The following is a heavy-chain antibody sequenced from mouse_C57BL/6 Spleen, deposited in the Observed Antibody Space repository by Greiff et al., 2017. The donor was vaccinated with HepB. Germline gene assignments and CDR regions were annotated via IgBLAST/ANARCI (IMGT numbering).Heavy chain of an antibody. CDR3: FYYGSNLYYAMDY. CDR2: IYPGNSDT. J-gene: IGHJ4*01. Sequence: VQLKQSGTVLARPGASVKMSCKTSGYTFTSYWMHWVKQRPGQGLEWIGAIYPGNSDTSYNQKFKGKAKLTAVTSASTAYMELSSLTNEDSAVYYCFYYGSNLYYAMDYWGQGTSVTVSS. V-gene: IGHV1-5*01. D-gene: IGHD1-1*01. CDR1: GYTFTSYW.